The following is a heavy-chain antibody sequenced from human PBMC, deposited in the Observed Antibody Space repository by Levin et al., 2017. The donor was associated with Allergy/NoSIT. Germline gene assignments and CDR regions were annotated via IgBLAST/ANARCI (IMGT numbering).Heavy chain of an antibody. V-gene: IGHV4-4*07. D-gene: IGHD3-22*01. CDR3: ARDKGGSHYYDSSGYSCFDY. CDR2: IYTSGST. J-gene: IGHJ4*02. Sequence: SQTLSLTCTVSGGSISSYYWSWIRQPAGKGLEWIGRIYTSGSTNYNPSLKSRVTMSVDTSKNQFSLKLSSVTAADTAVYYCARDKGGSHYYDSSGYSCFDYWGQGTLVTVSS. CDR1: GGSISSYY.